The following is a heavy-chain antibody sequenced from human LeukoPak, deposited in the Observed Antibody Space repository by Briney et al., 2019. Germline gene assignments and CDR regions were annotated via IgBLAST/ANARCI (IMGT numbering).Heavy chain of an antibody. CDR2: INHSGST. CDR1: GGSFSAHY. CDR3: ARYFTFDSSGYYYTFDY. J-gene: IGHJ4*02. Sequence: SETLSLTCVVSGGSFSAHYWSWIRQPPGLGLEWIGEINHSGSTNYNPSLKSRVTMSVDTSKNQFSLKLSSVNAADTAVYYCARYFTFDSSGYYYTFDYWGQGTLVTVSS. V-gene: IGHV4-34*01. D-gene: IGHD3-22*01.